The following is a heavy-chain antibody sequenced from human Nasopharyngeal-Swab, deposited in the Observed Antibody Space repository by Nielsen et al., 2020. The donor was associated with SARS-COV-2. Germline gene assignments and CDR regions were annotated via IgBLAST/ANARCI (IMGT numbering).Heavy chain of an antibody. J-gene: IGHJ4*02. V-gene: IGHV3-33*01. CDR3: ARDHYDSSGYLDY. CDR2: IWYDGSNK. Sequence: GESLKISCAVSGFTFSSYGMHWVRQAPGKGLEWVAVIWYDGSNKYYADSVKGRFTISRDNSKNTLYLQMNSLRAEDTAVYYCARDHYDSSGYLDYWGQGTLVTVSS. D-gene: IGHD3-22*01. CDR1: GFTFSSYG.